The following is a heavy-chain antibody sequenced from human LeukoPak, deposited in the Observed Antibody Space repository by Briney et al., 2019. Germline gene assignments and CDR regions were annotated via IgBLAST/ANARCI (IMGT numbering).Heavy chain of an antibody. D-gene: IGHD6-19*01. Sequence: PSETLSLTCTVSGGSISGYYWSWIRQPPGKGLEWIGYIYYSGSTNYNPSLKSRVTISVDTSKNQFSLKLSSVTAADTAVYYCAGGWSIRYFDYWGQGTLVTVSS. J-gene: IGHJ4*02. CDR3: AGGWSIRYFDY. CDR2: IYYSGST. V-gene: IGHV4-59*08. CDR1: GGSISGYY.